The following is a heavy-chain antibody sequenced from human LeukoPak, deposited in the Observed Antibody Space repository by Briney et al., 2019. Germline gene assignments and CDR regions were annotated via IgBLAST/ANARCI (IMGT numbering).Heavy chain of an antibody. J-gene: IGHJ5*02. D-gene: IGHD6-6*01. CDR3: ARGFSSSSDKGGFDP. CDR2: INHSGST. Sequence: GSLRLSCEASGFTFSSFWMSWVRQPPGKGLEWIGEINHSGSTNYNPSLKSRVTISVDTSKNQFSLKLSSVTAADTAVYYCARGFSSSSDKGGFDPWGQGTLVTVSS. V-gene: IGHV4-34*01. CDR1: GFTFSSFW.